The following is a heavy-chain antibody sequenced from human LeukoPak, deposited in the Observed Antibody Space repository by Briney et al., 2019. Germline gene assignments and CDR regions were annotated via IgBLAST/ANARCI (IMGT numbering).Heavy chain of an antibody. D-gene: IGHD3-10*01. CDR2: ISTRSTYI. CDR1: GFTFSNYN. CDR3: AREEEWYASGTYYKGFDS. J-gene: IGHJ4*02. Sequence: GGSLRLSCAASGFTFSNYNMNWVRQAPGKGLEWVSYISTRSTYIYYADSVKGRFTISRDNAKNSLYLQMNSLRADDTAVYYCAREEEWYASGTYYKGFDSWGQGTLVTVSS. V-gene: IGHV3-21*01.